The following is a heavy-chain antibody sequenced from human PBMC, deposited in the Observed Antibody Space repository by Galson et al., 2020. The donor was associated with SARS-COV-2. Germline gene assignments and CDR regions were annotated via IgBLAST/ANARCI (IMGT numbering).Heavy chain of an antibody. CDR3: AGLGVDIR. CDR1: GFVFNNYG. CDR2: VSGGGHNT. D-gene: IGHD1-26*01. V-gene: IGHV3-23*01. Sequence: GGSLRLSCAGSGFVFNNYGMNWVRQGTGKGLEWVSGVSGGGHNTYYADSVSGRFTISRDNAKNTLYLQMNSLTAEDTAVYFCAGLGVDIRWCQGTVVTVSS. J-gene: IGHJ1*01.